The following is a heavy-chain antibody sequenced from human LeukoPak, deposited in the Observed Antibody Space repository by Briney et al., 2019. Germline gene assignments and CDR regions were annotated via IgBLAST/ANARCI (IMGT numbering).Heavy chain of an antibody. CDR3: AKLGANGYYSWLDP. V-gene: IGHV3-48*01. CDR1: GFTLSSYN. D-gene: IGHD5-24*01. Sequence: GGSLRLSCAASGFTLSSYNMNWVRQAPGKGLEWISYISTSSTTIKYADSVKGRFTISRDSAKNSLYLQMNSLKAEDTAIYYCAKLGANGYYSWLDPWGQGTLVTVSS. J-gene: IGHJ5*02. CDR2: ISTSSTTI.